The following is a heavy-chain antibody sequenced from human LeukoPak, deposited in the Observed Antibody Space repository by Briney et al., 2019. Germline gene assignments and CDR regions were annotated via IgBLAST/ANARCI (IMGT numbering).Heavy chain of an antibody. CDR1: GGSFSSYY. Sequence: SETLSLTCAVYGGSFSSYYWSWIRQPPVKGLEWIGEINHSGRTNDNPSLKSRVTISIDTSMNQFSLKLSSVTGADTAVYYCARVTPAVGPDYWGQGTLVTVSS. V-gene: IGHV4-34*01. CDR2: INHSGRT. D-gene: IGHD4-11*01. J-gene: IGHJ4*02. CDR3: ARVTPAVGPDY.